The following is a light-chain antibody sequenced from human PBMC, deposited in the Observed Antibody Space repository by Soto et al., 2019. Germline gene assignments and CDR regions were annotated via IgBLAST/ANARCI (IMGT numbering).Light chain of an antibody. CDR1: QSISSY. J-gene: IGKJ4*01. Sequence: DIQMTQSPSSLSASVGDRVTITCRASQSISSYLNWYQQKPGKAPKLLIYAASSLQSGVPSRFSGSGSGTDFTFTISSLQPEDFATYYCQQYDNLPLTFGGGTKVDI. V-gene: IGKV1-39*01. CDR2: AAS. CDR3: QQYDNLPLT.